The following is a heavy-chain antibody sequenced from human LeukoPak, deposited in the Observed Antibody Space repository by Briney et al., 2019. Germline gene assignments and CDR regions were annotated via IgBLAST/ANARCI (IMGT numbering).Heavy chain of an antibody. V-gene: IGHV1-8*03. D-gene: IGHD6-6*01. Sequence: ASVKVSCKASGYSFTSFYMHWVRQAPGQGLEWMGWMNPNSGNTGYAQKFQGRVTITRNTSISTAYMELSSLRSEDTAVYYCARVRPRVAARPLDYWGQGTLVTVSS. CDR3: ARVRPRVAARPLDY. CDR1: GYSFTSFY. CDR2: MNPNSGNT. J-gene: IGHJ4*02.